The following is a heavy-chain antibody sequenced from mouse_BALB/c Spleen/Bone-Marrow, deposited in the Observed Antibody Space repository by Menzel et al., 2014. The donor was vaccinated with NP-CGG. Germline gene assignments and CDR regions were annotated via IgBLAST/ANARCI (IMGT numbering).Heavy chain of an antibody. Sequence: VQLQQSGPGLVAPSQSLSITCTVSGFSLTSYGVHWVRQPPGKGLEWLGVIWAGGSTNYNSALMSRLSISKDNSKSQVFLKMNSLRTDDTAMYYCARDRGTTRAMDYWGQGTSVTVSS. J-gene: IGHJ4*01. CDR2: IWAGGST. V-gene: IGHV2-9*02. CDR3: ARDRGTTRAMDY. D-gene: IGHD1-1*01. CDR1: GFSLTSYG.